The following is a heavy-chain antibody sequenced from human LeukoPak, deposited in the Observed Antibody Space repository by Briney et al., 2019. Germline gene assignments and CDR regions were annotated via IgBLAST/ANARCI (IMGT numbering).Heavy chain of an antibody. CDR3: ARSPQGFGEWFDY. D-gene: IGHD3-10*01. V-gene: IGHV4-39*07. J-gene: IGHJ4*02. Sequence: SETLSLTCTVSGDSTSSSTYYWDWIRQAPGKGLEWIGNIYDSGTTHYNPSLKSRVTISGDTSKNQFSLKLSSVTAADTAVYYCARSPQGFGEWFDYWGQGTLVTVSS. CDR1: GDSTSSSTYY. CDR2: IYDSGTT.